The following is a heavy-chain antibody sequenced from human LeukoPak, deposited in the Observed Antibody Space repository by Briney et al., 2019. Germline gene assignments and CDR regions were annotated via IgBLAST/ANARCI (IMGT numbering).Heavy chain of an antibody. V-gene: IGHV3-33*01. CDR3: TRDRAQQYLEY. D-gene: IGHD1-1*01. Sequence: GGSLRLSCAASRFTFRNYGMHWVRQAPGKGLAWVAVIWYDGSNQYYADSVKGRFTISRDNSKNTLYLQMNSLRAEDTAVYYCTRDRAQQYLEYWGQGTLVTVSS. CDR1: RFTFRNYG. J-gene: IGHJ4*02. CDR2: IWYDGSNQ.